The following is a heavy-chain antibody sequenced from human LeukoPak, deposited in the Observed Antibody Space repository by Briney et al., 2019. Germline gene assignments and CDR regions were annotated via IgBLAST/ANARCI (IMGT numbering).Heavy chain of an antibody. J-gene: IGHJ5*02. V-gene: IGHV1-18*01. Sequence: ASVEVSCKASGYTFTNYGISWVRQAPGQGLEWMGWISAYNTNTNYAQKFQGRVTMTTDTSTSTAYMDLRSLRSDDTAVCYCARAPTALFNWNWFDPWGQGTLVTVSS. CDR3: ARAPTALFNWNWFDP. CDR1: GYTFTNYG. D-gene: IGHD1-1*01. CDR2: ISAYNTNT.